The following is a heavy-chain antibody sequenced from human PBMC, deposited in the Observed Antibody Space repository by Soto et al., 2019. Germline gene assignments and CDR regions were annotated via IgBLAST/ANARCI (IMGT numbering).Heavy chain of an antibody. CDR2: SRFDGSQT. CDR3: ARDYTVGAIYSGSYYFAMDV. V-gene: IGHV3-33*01. CDR1: DFSFNNYG. Sequence: GGSLRLSCAASDFSFNNYGMHWVRQTPDKGLEWVAVSRFDGSQTRYAESVKGRFTISRDNSNNMVYLQMDSLRAEDTAMYYCARDYTVGAIYSGSYYFAMDVWGRGTPVTVSS. J-gene: IGHJ6*01. D-gene: IGHD1-26*01.